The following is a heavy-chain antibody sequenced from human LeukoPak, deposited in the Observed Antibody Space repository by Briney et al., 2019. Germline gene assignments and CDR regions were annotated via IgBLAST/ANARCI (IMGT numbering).Heavy chain of an antibody. CDR3: ATEGYYYGMDV. J-gene: IGHJ6*02. CDR1: GGSISSSSYY. V-gene: IGHV4-61*02. CDR2: IYTSGST. Sequence: PSETLSLTCTVSGGSISSSSYYWSWIRQPAGKGLEWIGRIYTSGSTNYNPSLKSRVTMSVDTSKNQFSLKLSSVTAADTAVYYCATEGYYYGMDVWGQGTTVTVSS.